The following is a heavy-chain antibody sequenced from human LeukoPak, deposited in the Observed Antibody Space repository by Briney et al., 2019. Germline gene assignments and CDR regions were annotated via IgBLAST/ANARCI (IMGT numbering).Heavy chain of an antibody. V-gene: IGHV3-30*04. CDR2: ISYDGSNK. CDR3: ARGTTGTTGVVSYFDY. CDR1: GFTFSSYA. Sequence: GRSLRLSCAASGFTFSSYAMHCVRQAPGKGLEWVAVISYDGSNKYYADSVKGRFTISRDNSKNTLYLQMNSLRAEDTAVYYCARGTTGTTGVVSYFDYWGQGTLVTVSS. D-gene: IGHD1-1*01. J-gene: IGHJ4*02.